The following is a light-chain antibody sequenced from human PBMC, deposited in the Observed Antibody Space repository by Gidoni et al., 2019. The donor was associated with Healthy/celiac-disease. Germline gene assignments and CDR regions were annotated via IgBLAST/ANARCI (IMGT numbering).Light chain of an antibody. CDR1: QSISSY. V-gene: IGKV1-39*01. Sequence: EIQMSQCPYSLSASVGDRVTITCRASQSISSYLKWYQQKPGKARQLLIYAASSLQSVVPSMFGGSGSGTDFTLTISRLHPEYFATYYCQQSYSTPSYTFGQGTKLEIK. J-gene: IGKJ2*01. CDR2: AAS. CDR3: QQSYSTPSYT.